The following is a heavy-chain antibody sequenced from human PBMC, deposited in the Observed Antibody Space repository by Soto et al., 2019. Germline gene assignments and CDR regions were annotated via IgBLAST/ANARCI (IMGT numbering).Heavy chain of an antibody. J-gene: IGHJ4*02. Sequence: EGSLRLSCAASGFTFSSYWMHWVRQAPGKGLVWVSRINNDGSITSYADSVKGRFTISRDNAKNTLYLQMNSLRAEDTAVYYCAGSQGALTDWGQETLVIISS. CDR2: INNDGSIT. CDR3: AGSQGALTD. D-gene: IGHD3-9*01. V-gene: IGHV3-74*01. CDR1: GFTFSSYW.